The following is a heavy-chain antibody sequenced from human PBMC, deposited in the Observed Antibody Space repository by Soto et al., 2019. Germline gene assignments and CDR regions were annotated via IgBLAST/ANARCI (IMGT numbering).Heavy chain of an antibody. D-gene: IGHD3-3*01. CDR3: ASQMSNNSYYDFWSGYPFGYYYGMDV. CDR2: ISAYNGNT. Sequence: GASVKVSCKASGGTFSNYAISWVRQAPRQGREWMGWISAYNGNTNYAQKLQGRVTMTTDTSTSTAYMELRSLRSDDTAVYYCASQMSNNSYYDFWSGYPFGYYYGMDVWGQGTTVTVSS. J-gene: IGHJ6*02. V-gene: IGHV1-18*01. CDR1: GGTFSNYA.